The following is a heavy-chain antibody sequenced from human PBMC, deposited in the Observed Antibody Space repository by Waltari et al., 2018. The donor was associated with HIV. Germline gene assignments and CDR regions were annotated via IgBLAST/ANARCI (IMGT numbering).Heavy chain of an antibody. CDR3: ARCETVVTPFINKYLGLDV. V-gene: IGHV3-48*01. CDR1: GFTFSDYS. D-gene: IGHD2-15*01. Sequence: EVQLVESGGKLVKPGGSLRLSCFAFGFTFSDYSMNWVRRGPGKGLGWVAYISATGTTIFYANSGKGRFTVSRDNVENSLYLDMSSLRAEDTGDYYCARCETVVTPFINKYLGLDVWGPGTTVTVSS. CDR2: ISATGTTI. J-gene: IGHJ6*02.